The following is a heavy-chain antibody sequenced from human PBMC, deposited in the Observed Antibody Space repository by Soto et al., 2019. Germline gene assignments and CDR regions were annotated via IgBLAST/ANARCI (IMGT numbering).Heavy chain of an antibody. D-gene: IGHD3-3*01. CDR2: INPSGGST. Sequence: ASVKVSCKASGYTFTSYYMHWVRQAPGQGLEWMGIINPSGGSTSYAQKFQGRVTMTRDTSTSTVYMELSSLRSEDTAVYYCARDRPIFGVAPLNRFDPWGQGTLVTVS. V-gene: IGHV1-46*01. J-gene: IGHJ5*02. CDR3: ARDRPIFGVAPLNRFDP. CDR1: GYTFTSYY.